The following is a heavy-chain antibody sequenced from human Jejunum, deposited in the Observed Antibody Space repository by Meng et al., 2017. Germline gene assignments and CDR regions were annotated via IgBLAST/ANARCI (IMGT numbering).Heavy chain of an antibody. J-gene: IGHJ5*02. D-gene: IGHD6-13*01. Sequence: QIPLKESRPPLVKPTQTLTLTCTFSGFSLSTSGVGVGWIRQPPGKALECLALIYWDDDKRYNPSLKNRLTITKDTSKNQVVLTMTNMDLVDTATYYCAHRLAYSTNYNVGWFDPWGQGTLVTVSS. V-gene: IGHV2-5*02. CDR2: IYWDDDK. CDR1: GFSLSTSGVG. CDR3: AHRLAYSTNYNVGWFDP.